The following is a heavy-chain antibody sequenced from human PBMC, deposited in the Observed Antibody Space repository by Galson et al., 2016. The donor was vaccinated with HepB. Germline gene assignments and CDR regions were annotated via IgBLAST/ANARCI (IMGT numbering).Heavy chain of an antibody. Sequence: TLSLTCAVSGVSITSGGFSWNWIRQPPGTGLEWIGYIYQGETAYYTPSLRSRVTMALHRTNNLFSLKLSSVTAADTAVYYCARGTYDFWSGLSPTEYYFDYWGQGALVAVSS. CDR1: GVSITSGGFS. V-gene: IGHV4-30-2*01. D-gene: IGHD3-3*01. CDR3: ARGTYDFWSGLSPTEYYFDY. J-gene: IGHJ4*02. CDR2: IYQGETA.